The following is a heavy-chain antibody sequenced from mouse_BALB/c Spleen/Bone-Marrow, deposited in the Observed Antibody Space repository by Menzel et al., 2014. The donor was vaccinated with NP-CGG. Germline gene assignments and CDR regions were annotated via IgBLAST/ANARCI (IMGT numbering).Heavy chain of an antibody. Sequence: VQLQQSGPELVKPGASVKISCKASGYAFSSSWMNWVKQRPGQGLEWIGRIYPGDGDTNYYGKFKGKATLTADKSSSTAYMQLSSLTSVDSAVYFCARGYGNYEGWFAYWGQGTLVTVSA. V-gene: IGHV1-82*01. CDR2: IYPGDGDT. CDR1: GYAFSSSW. D-gene: IGHD2-10*02. CDR3: ARGYGNYEGWFAY. J-gene: IGHJ3*01.